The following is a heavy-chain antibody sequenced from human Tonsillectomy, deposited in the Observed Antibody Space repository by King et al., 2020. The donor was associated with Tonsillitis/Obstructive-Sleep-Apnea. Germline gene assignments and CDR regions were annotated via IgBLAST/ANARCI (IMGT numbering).Heavy chain of an antibody. D-gene: IGHD3-16*02. Sequence: VQLVQSGAEVKKPGASVKVSCKASGYTFTSYGISWVRQAPGQGLEWMGWISGYNGNTNYAQKFQGRVTMTTDTSTSTAYMELRSLRSDDTAVYYCAGAYDYDYVWGNYRYIDYWGQGTLVTVSS. J-gene: IGHJ4*02. V-gene: IGHV1-18*01. CDR3: AGAYDYDYVWGNYRYIDY. CDR2: ISGYNGNT. CDR1: GYTFTSYG.